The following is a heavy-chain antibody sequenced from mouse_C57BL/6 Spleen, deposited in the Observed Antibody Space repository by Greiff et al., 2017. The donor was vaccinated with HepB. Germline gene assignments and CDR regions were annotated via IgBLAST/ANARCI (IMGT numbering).Heavy chain of an antibody. CDR2: INPSSGST. Sequence: VQLQQSGAALAKPGASVKLSCKASGYTFTSYWMHWVKQRPGQGLEWIGYINPSSGSTKYNQKFKDKATLTADKSSSTAYMQLCRLTYEDSAVYDCASEGDDDDGAWFAYWGQGTLVTVSA. J-gene: IGHJ3*01. V-gene: IGHV1-7*01. D-gene: IGHD2-4*01. CDR1: GYTFTSYW. CDR3: ASEGDDDDGAWFAY.